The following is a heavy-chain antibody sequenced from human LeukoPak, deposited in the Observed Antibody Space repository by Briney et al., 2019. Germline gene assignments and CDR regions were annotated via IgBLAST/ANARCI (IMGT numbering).Heavy chain of an antibody. CDR1: GVSISSYY. Sequence: SETLSLTCTVSGVSISSYYWSWIRQSAGKGLEWIGRIYLSGNTKYNPSLKSRGTISVDKSKNQFSLKLSSVTAADTAMYYCASGYVGSSPFEYWGHGTLVTVSS. J-gene: IGHJ4*01. V-gene: IGHV4-4*07. D-gene: IGHD3-10*01. CDR3: ASGYVGSSPFEY. CDR2: IYLSGNT.